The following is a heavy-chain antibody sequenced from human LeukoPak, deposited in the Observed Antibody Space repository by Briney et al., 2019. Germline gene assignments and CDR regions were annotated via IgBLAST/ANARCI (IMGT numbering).Heavy chain of an antibody. Sequence: AGGSLRLSCAASGFTFSTYAMTWVRQGPGKGLEWVSVIYTGGSTNYADSVKGRFSTSRDNSKNTLYLQMNSLRAEDTAVYYCARGSSERAFDIWGQGTMVSIAS. J-gene: IGHJ3*02. CDR1: GFTFSTYA. CDR2: IYTGGST. D-gene: IGHD6-19*01. CDR3: ARGSSERAFDI. V-gene: IGHV3-66*01.